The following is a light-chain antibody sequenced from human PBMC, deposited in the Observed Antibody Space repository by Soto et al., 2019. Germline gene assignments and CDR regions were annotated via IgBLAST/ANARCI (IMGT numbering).Light chain of an antibody. CDR1: SSDVGGYNY. J-gene: IGLJ3*02. CDR3: SSYAASNNFYFV. Sequence: QSVLTQPPSASGSPGQSVTMSCTGTSSDVGGYNYVSWYQQYPGRAPKLMIYEVTKRPSGVPDRFSGSKSGNTASLTVSGLQAEDEADYYCSSYAASNNFYFVFGGGPKLTVL. CDR2: EVT. V-gene: IGLV2-8*01.